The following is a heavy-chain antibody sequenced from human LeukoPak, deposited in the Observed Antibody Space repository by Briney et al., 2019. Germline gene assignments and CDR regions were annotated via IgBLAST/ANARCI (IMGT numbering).Heavy chain of an antibody. Sequence: SETLSLTCTVSGASISSDYWSWIRQSPGKGLEWIGYIYDSGNTDYNPSLESRVSISMNTSKNQFSLNLSSVTDADAAVYYCAGRGRRYFRDWGQGTLVTVSS. CDR3: AGRGRRYFRD. V-gene: IGHV4-59*08. J-gene: IGHJ1*01. CDR2: IYDSGNT. CDR1: GASISSDY.